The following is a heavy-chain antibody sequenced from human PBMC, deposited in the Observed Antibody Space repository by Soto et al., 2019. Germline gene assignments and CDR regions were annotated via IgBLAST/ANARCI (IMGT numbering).Heavy chain of an antibody. V-gene: IGHV4-31*03. CDR2: IYYSGST. CDR1: GGSISSGGYY. D-gene: IGHD2-8*01. CDR3: ARSGGARKNQRMTELPKHDYCTNGVCSFFDY. Sequence: PSETLSLTCTVSGGSISSGGYYWSWIRQHPGKGLEWIGYIYYSGSTYYNPSLKRRVTISVDTSKNQFSLKLSSVTAADTAVYYCARSGGARKNQRMTELPKHDYCTNGVCSFFDYWGQGTLVTVSS. J-gene: IGHJ4*02.